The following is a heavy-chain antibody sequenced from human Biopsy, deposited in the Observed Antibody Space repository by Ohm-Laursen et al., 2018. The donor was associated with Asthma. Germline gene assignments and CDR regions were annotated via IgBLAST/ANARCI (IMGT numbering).Heavy chain of an antibody. Sequence: SLRLSCAASGFPLSGTWMHWVRQAPGKGLEWVSVIYSGGTSHTADSVRGRFTISRDYSKNTLYLQMHSLRAEDTAVYYCARGDSSNWSHYYFDYWGQGTLVTVSS. CDR1: GFPLSGTW. V-gene: IGHV3-53*01. D-gene: IGHD3-22*01. CDR3: ARGDSSNWSHYYFDY. J-gene: IGHJ4*02. CDR2: IYSGGTS.